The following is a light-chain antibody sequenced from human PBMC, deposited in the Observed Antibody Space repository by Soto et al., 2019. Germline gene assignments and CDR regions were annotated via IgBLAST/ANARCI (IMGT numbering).Light chain of an antibody. CDR3: QHYGNSRT. J-gene: IGKJ1*01. CDR1: QSVSSSD. Sequence: EIVLTQSPGTLSLSPGERATLSCRASQSVSSSDLAWYQQKPGQAPRLLIYGASSRATGIPDRFSGSGSGLDFTLTISRLEPEDFAVYYCQHYGNSRTFGQGTKVEIK. V-gene: IGKV3-20*01. CDR2: GAS.